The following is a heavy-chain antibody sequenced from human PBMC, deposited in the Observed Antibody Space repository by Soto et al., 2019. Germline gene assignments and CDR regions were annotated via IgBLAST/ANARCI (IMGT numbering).Heavy chain of an antibody. D-gene: IGHD1-26*01. V-gene: IGHV2-5*02. CDR3: AHNVRYSGTYYFGY. CDR2: IYFDDDK. CDR1: GFSLSTSGVG. Sequence: QITLKESGPTLVKPTQTLTLTCTFSGFSLSTSGVGVGWIRQPPGKALEWLALIYFDDDKRYSPSLKTRLTITKDTSKNQVVLTTTTMDPVDTATYYCAHNVRYSGTYYFGYWGQGTLVTVSS. J-gene: IGHJ4*02.